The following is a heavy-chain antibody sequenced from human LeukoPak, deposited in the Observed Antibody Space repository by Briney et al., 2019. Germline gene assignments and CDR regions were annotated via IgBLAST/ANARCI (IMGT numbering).Heavy chain of an antibody. CDR2: IIYSGGST. CDR3: ARAVCTMASTINS. CDR1: GFTFGNYG. V-gene: IGHV3-23*01. J-gene: IGHJ4*02. D-gene: IGHD5-12*01. Sequence: PGGSLRLSCAASGFTFGNYGMSWVRQAPGKGLEWVSGIIYSGGSTNYADSVKGRFTISRDNSKNTLYLQMNSLRAEDTALYYCARAVCTMASTINSWGQGTLVTVSS.